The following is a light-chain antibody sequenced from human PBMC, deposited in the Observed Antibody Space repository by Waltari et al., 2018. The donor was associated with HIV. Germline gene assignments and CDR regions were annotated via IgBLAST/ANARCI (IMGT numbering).Light chain of an antibody. J-gene: IGLJ2*01. CDR3: AAWDDSLTGSHVI. CDR1: RSNIGRNT. Sequence: QSVLSQPPSASGTPGQRVTISCSGSRSNIGRNTVHWYQQLPGTAPKPLIYSNSQRPSGVPDRFSGSKSCTSASLAISGLQSEDEAEDYCAAWDDSLTGSHVIFGGGTKLTVL. V-gene: IGLV1-44*01. CDR2: SNS.